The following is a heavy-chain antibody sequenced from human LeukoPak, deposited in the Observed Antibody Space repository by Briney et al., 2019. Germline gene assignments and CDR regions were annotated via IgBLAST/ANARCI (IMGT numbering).Heavy chain of an antibody. J-gene: IGHJ5*02. D-gene: IGHD5-18*01. CDR3: ARSPRNTAPTGNWFDP. V-gene: IGHV4-34*01. CDR1: GGSISGFY. Sequence: SETLSLTCAVYGGSISGFYWSWIRRPPGKGLEWIGEINYSGSTNYNPSLKSRVTISVDTSKNQFSLKLSSVTVADTAVYYCARSPRNTAPTGNWFDPWGQGTLVTVSS. CDR2: INYSGST.